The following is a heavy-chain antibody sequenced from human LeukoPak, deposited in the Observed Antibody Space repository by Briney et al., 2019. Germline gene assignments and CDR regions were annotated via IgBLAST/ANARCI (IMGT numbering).Heavy chain of an antibody. J-gene: IGHJ4*02. CDR1: GFTFSSYG. CDR2: IWYDGSNK. CDR3: AGSVSYGSGSHDY. Sequence: PGGSLRLSCAASGFTFSSYGMHWVRQAPGKGLEWVAVIWYDGSNKYYADSVKGRFTISRDNSKNTLYLQMNTLRAEDTAVYYCAGSVSYGSGSHDYWGQGTLVTVSS. D-gene: IGHD3-10*01. V-gene: IGHV3-33*01.